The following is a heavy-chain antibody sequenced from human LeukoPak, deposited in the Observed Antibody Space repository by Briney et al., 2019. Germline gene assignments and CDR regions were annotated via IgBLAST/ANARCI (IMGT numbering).Heavy chain of an antibody. J-gene: IGHJ4*02. Sequence: GASVKATCKASGYTFTGYYMHWVRLAPGQGLEWMGWINPNSGGTNYAQKFQGRVTMTRDTSISTAYMELSRLRSDDTAVYYCARDFPAYSSSSSDYWGQGTLVTVSS. CDR1: GYTFTGYY. CDR3: ARDFPAYSSSSSDY. D-gene: IGHD6-6*01. CDR2: INPNSGGT. V-gene: IGHV1-2*02.